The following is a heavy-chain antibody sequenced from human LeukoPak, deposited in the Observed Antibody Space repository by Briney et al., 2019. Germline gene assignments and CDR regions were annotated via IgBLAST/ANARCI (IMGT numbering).Heavy chain of an antibody. J-gene: IGHJ4*02. CDR1: GFTFSSYW. D-gene: IGHD3-16*02. CDR3: ARGQVITFGGVIVIGGYYFDY. V-gene: IGHV3-7*01. Sequence: GGSLRLSCAASGFTFSSYWMSWVRQAPGKGLEWMANIKQDGSEKYYVDSVKGRFTISRDNAKNSLYLQMNSLRAEDTAVYYCARGQVITFGGVIVIGGYYFDYWGQGTLVTVSS. CDR2: IKQDGSEK.